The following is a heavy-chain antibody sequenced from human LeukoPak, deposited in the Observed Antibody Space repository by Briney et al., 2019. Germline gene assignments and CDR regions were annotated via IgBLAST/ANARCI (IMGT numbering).Heavy chain of an antibody. CDR1: GFTFDDYA. V-gene: IGHV3-43*02. J-gene: IGHJ4*02. CDR3: AKDVGLAATTGYFDY. D-gene: IGHD1/OR15-1a*01. CDR2: ISGDGGST. Sequence: GGSLSLSCAASGFTFDDYAMHWVRQAPGKGLEWVSLISGDGGSTYYADSVKGQFTISRDNSKSSLYLQMNSLRTEDTALYYCAKDVGLAATTGYFDYWGQGTLVTVSS.